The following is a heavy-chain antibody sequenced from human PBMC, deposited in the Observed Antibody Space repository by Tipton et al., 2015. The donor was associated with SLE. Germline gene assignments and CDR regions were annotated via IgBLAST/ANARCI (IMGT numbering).Heavy chain of an antibody. CDR3: ARGVGSSWYIDY. Sequence: SLRLSCAASGFTFSSYAMHWVRQAPGKGLEWVAVISYDGSNKYYADSVKGRFTISRDNSKNTLYLQMNSLRAEDTAVYYCARGVGSSWYIDYWGRGTLVTVSS. CDR2: ISYDGSNK. J-gene: IGHJ4*02. CDR1: GFTFSSYA. V-gene: IGHV3-30*04. D-gene: IGHD6-13*01.